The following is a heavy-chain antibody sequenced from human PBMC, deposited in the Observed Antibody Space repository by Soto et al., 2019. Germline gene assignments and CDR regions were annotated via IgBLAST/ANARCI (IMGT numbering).Heavy chain of an antibody. CDR3: ALWTRRTCYTDS. Sequence: GGSLRLSCAASGFTVSSNYMSWVRQAPGKGLEWVSVIYSGGSTYYADSVKGRFTISRDNSKNTLYLQMNSLRAEDTAVYYCALWTRRTCYTDSWGQETVLTVSS. J-gene: IGHJ4*02. V-gene: IGHV3-66*01. CDR1: GFTVSSNY. D-gene: IGHD2-15*01. CDR2: IYSGGST.